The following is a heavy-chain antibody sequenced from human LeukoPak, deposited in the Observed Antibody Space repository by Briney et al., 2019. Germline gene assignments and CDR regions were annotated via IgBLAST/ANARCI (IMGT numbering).Heavy chain of an antibody. CDR3: VSTGFDI. V-gene: IGHV3-74*01. J-gene: IGHJ3*02. CDR2: TTPDGSTT. D-gene: IGHD1-1*01. CDR1: GFTFTSHW. Sequence: GGSLRLSCAGSGFTFTSHWVYWVRQDPGKGMVWGSPTTPDGSTTAYADCVRGRFTISRDNAKYTVYLQMNSLRTEDTAMYYCVSTGFDIWGQGTMVTVST.